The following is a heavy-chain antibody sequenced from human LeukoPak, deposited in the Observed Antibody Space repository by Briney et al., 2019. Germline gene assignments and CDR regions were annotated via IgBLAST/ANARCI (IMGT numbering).Heavy chain of an antibody. CDR3: ARDPSSWYYYYMDV. V-gene: IGHV3-11*04. D-gene: IGHD6-13*01. CDR2: ISSSSSTI. CDR1: GFTFSDYY. J-gene: IGHJ6*03. Sequence: GGSLRLSCAASGFTFSDYYMSWIRQAPGKGLEWVSYISSSSSTIYYADSVKGRFTISRDNAKNSLYLQMNSLRAEDTAVYYCARDPSSWYYYYMDVWGKGTTVTVSS.